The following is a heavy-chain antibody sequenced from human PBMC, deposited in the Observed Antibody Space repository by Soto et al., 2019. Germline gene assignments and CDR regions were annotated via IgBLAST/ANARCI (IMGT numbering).Heavy chain of an antibody. CDR3: ARVRGVAAAGRDGGDFNWFDP. V-gene: IGHV1-69*01. CDR2: IIPIFGTA. Sequence: QVQLVQSGAEVKKPGSSVKVSCKASGGTFSSYAISWVRQAPGQGLEWMGGIIPIFGTANYAQKFQGRVTITADESTSTAYMGLSSLRSEDTAVYYCARVRGVAAAGRDGGDFNWFDPWGQGTLVIVSS. D-gene: IGHD6-13*01. J-gene: IGHJ5*02. CDR1: GGTFSSYA.